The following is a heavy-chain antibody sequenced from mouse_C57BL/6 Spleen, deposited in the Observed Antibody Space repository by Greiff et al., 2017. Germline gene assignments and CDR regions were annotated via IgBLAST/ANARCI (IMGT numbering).Heavy chain of an antibody. CDR1: GFSLTSYA. CDR2: IWTGGGT. V-gene: IGHV2-9-1*01. Sequence: VNLVESGPGLVAPSQSLSITCTVSGFSLTSYAISWVRQPPGKGLEWLGVIWTGGGTNYNSALKSRLSISKDNSKSQVFLKMNSLQTDDTARYYCARDPIDYDYGSSPSYYAMDYWGQGTSVTVSS. D-gene: IGHD2-4*01. J-gene: IGHJ4*01. CDR3: ARDPIDYDYGSSPSYYAMDY.